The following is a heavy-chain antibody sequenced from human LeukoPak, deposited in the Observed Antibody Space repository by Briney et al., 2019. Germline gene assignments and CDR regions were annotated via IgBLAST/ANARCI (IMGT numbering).Heavy chain of an antibody. D-gene: IGHD2-15*01. J-gene: IGHJ3*02. Sequence: PSQTLSLTCTVSGGSISSGDFFWSWIRLPPGKGLEWIGHVHYTGSTYYNPPLMSRVTISVDTSKNQFSLKLNSVTAADTAVYYCARDTRYCGGGSCYPDAFDIWGQGTMVTVSS. CDR1: GGSISSGDFF. CDR2: VHYTGST. CDR3: ARDTRYCGGGSCYPDAFDI. V-gene: IGHV4-30-4*01.